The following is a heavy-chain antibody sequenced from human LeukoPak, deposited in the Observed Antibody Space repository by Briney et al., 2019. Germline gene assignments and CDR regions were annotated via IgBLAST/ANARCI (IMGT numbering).Heavy chain of an antibody. V-gene: IGHV4-39*01. Sequence: SETLSLTCTVSGGSISSSSYYWGWIRQPPGKGLEWIGYIYYSGSTYYSPSLKSRVTISVDTSKNQFSLKLSSVTAADTAVYYCARPVPSRLGWFDPWGQGTLVTVSS. CDR3: ARPVPSRLGWFDP. J-gene: IGHJ5*02. CDR1: GGSISSSSYY. CDR2: IYYSGST. D-gene: IGHD1-1*01.